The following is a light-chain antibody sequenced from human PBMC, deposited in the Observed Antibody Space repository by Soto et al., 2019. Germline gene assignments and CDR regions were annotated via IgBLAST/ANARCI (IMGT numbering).Light chain of an antibody. J-gene: IGKJ4*01. CDR2: AAS. CDR1: QYISIY. CDR3: QQTGSYPST. Sequence: IQLTQSPSSLSASVGDSVTITCRASQYISIYLAWYQQKPGKAPNLLIYAASSLQSGVPSRFSGRGSGTDFTLTIYSLQAEDFATYYCQQTGSYPSTFGGGTKVDIK. V-gene: IGKV1-9*01.